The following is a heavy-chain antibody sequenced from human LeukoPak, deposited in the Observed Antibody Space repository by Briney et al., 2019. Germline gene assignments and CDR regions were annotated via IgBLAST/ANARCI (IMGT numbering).Heavy chain of an antibody. V-gene: IGHV3-48*04. CDR2: ISSSGSTI. J-gene: IGHJ6*03. CDR1: GFTFSSYS. CDR3: ASTVIRSYYYYYYMDV. D-gene: IGHD3-22*01. Sequence: HPGGSLRLSCTASGFTFSSYSMNWVRQAPGKGLEWVSYISSSGSTIYYADSVKGRFTISRDNAKNSLYLQMNSLRAEDTAVYYCASTVIRSYYYYYYMDVWGKGTTVTISS.